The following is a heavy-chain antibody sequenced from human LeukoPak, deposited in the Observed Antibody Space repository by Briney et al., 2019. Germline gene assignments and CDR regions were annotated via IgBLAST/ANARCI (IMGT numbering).Heavy chain of an antibody. CDR3: ARIHQYYSDGNGYYER. J-gene: IGHJ4*02. CDR1: GYSFTVNY. Sequence: ASVKVSCKTSGYSFTVNYINWVRQAPGQGLEWMGWINPNTGGTNYAQKFQGRVTMTRDTSISTAYMELSSLRSDDTAVYYCARIHQYYSDGNGYYERWGQGTLVTVSP. CDR2: INPNTGGT. D-gene: IGHD3-22*01. V-gene: IGHV1-2*02.